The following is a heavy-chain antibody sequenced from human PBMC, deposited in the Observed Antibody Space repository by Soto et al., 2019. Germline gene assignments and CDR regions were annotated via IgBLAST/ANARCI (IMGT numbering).Heavy chain of an antibody. CDR3: ARANWFFDY. CDR1: GGSINNHY. D-gene: IGHD7-27*01. CDR2: IYYSGST. Sequence: QVQLQESGPGLVKPSETLSLTCTVSGGSINNHYWSWIRQPPGQGLEWIGYIYYSGSTNYNPSLKSRVNMSVDTSKHQSSLKLRSLTAADTAIYYCARANWFFDYWGQGTLVTVSS. J-gene: IGHJ4*02. V-gene: IGHV4-59*11.